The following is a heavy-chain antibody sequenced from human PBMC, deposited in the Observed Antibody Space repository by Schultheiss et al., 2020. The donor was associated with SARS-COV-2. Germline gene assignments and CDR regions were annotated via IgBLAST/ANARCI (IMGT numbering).Heavy chain of an antibody. D-gene: IGHD6-19*01. Sequence: SETLSLTCTVSGGSISSYYWSWIRQPPGKGLEWIGYIYYSGSTNYNPSLKSRVTISVDTSKNQFSLKLSSVTAADTAVYYCAGTLRGSSDWPFDYWGQGTLVTVSS. CDR3: AGTLRGSSDWPFDY. CDR1: GGSISSYY. CDR2: IYYSGST. J-gene: IGHJ4*02. V-gene: IGHV4-59*08.